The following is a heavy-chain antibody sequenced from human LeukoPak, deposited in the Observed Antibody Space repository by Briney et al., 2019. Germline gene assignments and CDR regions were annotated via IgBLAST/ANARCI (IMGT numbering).Heavy chain of an antibody. J-gene: IGHJ6*03. D-gene: IGHD3-10*01. CDR1: GGTFSSYA. Sequence: SVKVSCKASGGTFSSYAISWVRQASGQGLEWMGRIIHLFGTANYAQKFQGRVTITTDDSTITAYMELSSLRSEDTAVYYCARERGSGDSYYYYYMDVWGKGTTVTVSS. CDR2: IIHLFGTA. V-gene: IGHV1-69*05. CDR3: ARERGSGDSYYYYYMDV.